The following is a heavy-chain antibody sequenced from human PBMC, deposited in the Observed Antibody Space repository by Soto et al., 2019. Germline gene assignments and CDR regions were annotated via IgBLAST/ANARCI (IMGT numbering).Heavy chain of an antibody. D-gene: IGHD6-6*01. V-gene: IGHV4-34*01. CDR2: IRQSGNT. J-gene: IGHJ4*02. CDR1: NGAFSGYY. CDR3: ARAPKVSGSSQTRPDF. Sequence: PSGTLYPTCPIHNGAFSGYYWGWIRQPPGKGLEGSGEIRQSGNTNYSPSLKSRVSRSIDTSKKQFPLNLASVSAADTAVYYCARAPKVSGSSQTRPDFWGQGTLVSVAS.